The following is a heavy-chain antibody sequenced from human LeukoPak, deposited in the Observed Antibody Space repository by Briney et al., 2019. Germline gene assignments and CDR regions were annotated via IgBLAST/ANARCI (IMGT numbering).Heavy chain of an antibody. CDR2: ISSNGGST. CDR1: GFTFSSYA. CDR3: ARASYWDYYYGSGGYYDY. V-gene: IGHV3-64*01. Sequence: GGSLRLSCAASGFTFSSYAMHWVRQAPGKGLECVSAISSNGGSTYYANSVKGRFTISRDNSKNTLYLQMGGLRAEDMAVYYSARASYWDYYYGSGGYYDYWGQGTLVTVSS. D-gene: IGHD3-10*01. J-gene: IGHJ4*02.